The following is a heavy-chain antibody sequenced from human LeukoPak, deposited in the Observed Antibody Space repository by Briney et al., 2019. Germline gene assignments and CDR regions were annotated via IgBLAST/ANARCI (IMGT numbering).Heavy chain of an antibody. CDR3: ARAFRPASDPSDFYDF. CDR2: ISPSGDRT. Sequence: GGSLRLSCAASGFTFTNHPMHWVRQASGKRLQYVSAISPSGDRTWYTDSVKGRFTISRDNSKNTMYLQMGSLRPEDMGVYYCARAFRPASDPSDFYDFWGRGTTVTVSS. J-gene: IGHJ3*01. D-gene: IGHD3-3*01. V-gene: IGHV3-64*02. CDR1: GFTFTNHP.